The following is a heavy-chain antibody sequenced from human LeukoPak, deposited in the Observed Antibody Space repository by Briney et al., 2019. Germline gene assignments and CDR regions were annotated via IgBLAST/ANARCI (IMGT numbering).Heavy chain of an antibody. V-gene: IGHV4-4*07. D-gene: IGHD3-10*01. CDR1: GGSISSYY. Sequence: KPSETLSLTCTVSGGSISSYYWVWMRQPAGKGRVGIGRIYTSASTNYNPSIKSRVTMSLDTSTNQFSMKLSYVTAADTAVYYCARDNYGSGKTAMRYYYYMDVWGKGTTVTVSS. CDR3: ARDNYGSGKTAMRYYYYMDV. J-gene: IGHJ6*03. CDR2: IYTSAST.